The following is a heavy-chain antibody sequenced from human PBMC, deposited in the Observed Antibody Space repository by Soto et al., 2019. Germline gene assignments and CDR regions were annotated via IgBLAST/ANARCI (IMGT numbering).Heavy chain of an antibody. CDR3: TRDLAPPDWVLGYSYGMDV. D-gene: IGHD2-21*01. Sequence: GGSLRLSCTASGFTFGDYEMRWVRQAPGKGLEWVGFIRSKAYGGSTEYAASVKGRFTISRDDSKSIAYLQINSLKTEDTAVYYCTRDLAPPDWVLGYSYGMDVWGQGTTVTVSS. CDR2: IRSKAYGGST. V-gene: IGHV3-49*04. CDR1: GFTFGDYE. J-gene: IGHJ6*02.